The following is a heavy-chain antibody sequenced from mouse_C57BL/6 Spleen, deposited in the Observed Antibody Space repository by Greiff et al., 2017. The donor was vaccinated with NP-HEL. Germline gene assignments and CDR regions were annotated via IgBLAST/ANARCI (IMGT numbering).Heavy chain of an antibody. J-gene: IGHJ1*03. CDR2: IYIGNGYT. CDR3: ARSEDYYGSSQSYLYWYFDV. D-gene: IGHD1-1*01. Sequence: EVQLQESGAELVRPGSSVKMSCKTSGYTFTSYGINWVKQRPGQGLEWIGYIYIGNGYTEYNEKFKGKATLTSDTSSSTAYMQLSSLTSEDSAIYFCARSEDYYGSSQSYLYWYFDVWGTGTTVTVSS. V-gene: IGHV1-58*01. CDR1: GYTFTSYG.